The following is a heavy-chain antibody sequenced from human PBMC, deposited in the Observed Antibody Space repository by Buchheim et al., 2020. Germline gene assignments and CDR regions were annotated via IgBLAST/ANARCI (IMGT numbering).Heavy chain of an antibody. CDR2: ISYDGSNK. V-gene: IGHV3-30-3*01. D-gene: IGHD3-22*01. CDR3: ASRLGDYYDSSGYLY. Sequence: QVQLVESGGDVVQPGRSLRLSCAASGFTFSSYAMHWVRQAPGKGLEWVAVISYDGSNKYYADSVKGRFTISRDNSKNTLYLQMNSLRAEDTAVYYCASRLGDYYDSSGYLYWGQGTL. CDR1: GFTFSSYA. J-gene: IGHJ4*02.